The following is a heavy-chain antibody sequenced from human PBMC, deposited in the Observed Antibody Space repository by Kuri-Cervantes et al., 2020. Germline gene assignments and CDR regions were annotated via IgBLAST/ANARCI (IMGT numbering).Heavy chain of an antibody. Sequence: SETLSLTCTVSGGSISSYYWSWIRQPPGKGLEWIGYIYYSGSTNYNPSLKSRVTISVDTSKNQFSLKLSSVTAADTAVYYCARSRYYYDSSGYSGVPTWFDPWGQGTLVTVSS. D-gene: IGHD3-22*01. CDR3: ARSRYYYDSSGYSGVPTWFDP. CDR2: IYYSGST. J-gene: IGHJ5*02. V-gene: IGHV4-59*01. CDR1: GGSISSYY.